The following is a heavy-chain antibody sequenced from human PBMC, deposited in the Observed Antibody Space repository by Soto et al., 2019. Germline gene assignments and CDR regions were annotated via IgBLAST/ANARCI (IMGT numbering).Heavy chain of an antibody. CDR3: SRLSTSSGSNHNWYDFDY. CDR1: GFTFSDYY. Sequence: EVQLVESGGDLVQPGESLRLSCAASGFTFSDYYMDWVRPSPGKGLEWVGRSRNKASKYTTDYAASVKGRFTISRDDSKNSLYLQMNSLKIEDTAVYYCSRLSTSSGSNHNWYDFDYWGQGTLVTVSS. J-gene: IGHJ4*02. CDR2: SRNKASKYTT. D-gene: IGHD1-26*01. V-gene: IGHV3-72*01.